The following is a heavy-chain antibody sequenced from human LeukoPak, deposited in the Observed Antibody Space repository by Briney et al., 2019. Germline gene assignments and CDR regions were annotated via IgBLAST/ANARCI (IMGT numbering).Heavy chain of an antibody. CDR1: GGSLSSGSYY. V-gene: IGHV4-61*01. Sequence: PSETLSLTCTVSGGSLSSGSYYWSWIRQPPGRGLGWVGYIYYSVKNNYNPSLKSQVTISVDTSKTQFSLKLSSGTAADTAVYYCARDHVETDDAFDIWGQGTMVTVSS. D-gene: IGHD3-3*01. CDR2: IYYSVKN. CDR3: ARDHVETDDAFDI. J-gene: IGHJ3*02.